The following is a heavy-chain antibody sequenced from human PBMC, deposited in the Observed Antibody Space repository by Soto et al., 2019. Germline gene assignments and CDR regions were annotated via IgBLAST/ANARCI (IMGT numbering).Heavy chain of an antibody. V-gene: IGHV3-66*01. CDR2: TYTGGST. Sequence: EVQLVESGGGLVQPRGSLRLSCAASGLTVSSNYMSWVRQAPGKGLEWVSVTYTGGSTHHADSVKGRFTISRDNSKNTLYVQINTLRAEDTAVYCCARVRLYYYGMDVWGQGTTVTVSS. CDR3: ARVRLYYYGMDV. J-gene: IGHJ6*02. CDR1: GLTVSSNY. D-gene: IGHD4-17*01.